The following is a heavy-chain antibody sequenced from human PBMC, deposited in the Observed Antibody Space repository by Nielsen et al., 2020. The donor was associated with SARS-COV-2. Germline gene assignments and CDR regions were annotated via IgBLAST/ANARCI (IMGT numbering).Heavy chain of an antibody. V-gene: IGHV1-18*01. J-gene: IGHJ4*02. CDR1: GYTFTSYG. D-gene: IGHD6-19*01. CDR2: ISAYNGNT. CDR3: ARVPPGKWLVPFDY. Sequence: ASVKVSCKASGYTFTSYGISWVRQAPGQGLEWMGWISAYNGNTNYAQKLQGRVTMTTDTSTSTVYMELSSLRSEDTAVYYCARVPPGKWLVPFDYWGQGTLVTVSS.